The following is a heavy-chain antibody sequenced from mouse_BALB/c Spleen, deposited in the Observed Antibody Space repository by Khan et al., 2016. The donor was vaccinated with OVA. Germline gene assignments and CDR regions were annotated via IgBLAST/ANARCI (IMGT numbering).Heavy chain of an antibody. Sequence: EVQLVESGGGLVKPGGSLKLSCAASGFTFSSYTMSWVRQTPEKRLEWVATISSGGDNTYYPDSVQGRFTISRDTAKNNLYLQMSRLRSEDTALYYCARSNYGTFAYWGQGTLVTVSA. J-gene: IGHJ3*01. CDR3: ARSNYGTFAY. V-gene: IGHV5-9*03. D-gene: IGHD2-1*01. CDR1: GFTFSSYT. CDR2: ISSGGDNT.